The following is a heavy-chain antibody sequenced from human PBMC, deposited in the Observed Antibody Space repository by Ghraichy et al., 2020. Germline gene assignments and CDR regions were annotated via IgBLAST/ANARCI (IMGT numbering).Heavy chain of an antibody. CDR1: GDSVSSNSAA. CDR3: ARDHNSPQTTVVTPGSYYYGMDV. D-gene: IGHD4-23*01. CDR2: TYYRSKWYN. Sequence: SQTLSLTCAISGDSVSSNSAAWNWIRQSPSRGLEWLGRTYYRSKWYNDYVVSVKSRISINPDTSKNQFSLQLNSVTPEDTAVYYCARDHNSPQTTVVTPGSYYYGMDVWGQGTTVTVSS. V-gene: IGHV6-1*01. J-gene: IGHJ6*02.